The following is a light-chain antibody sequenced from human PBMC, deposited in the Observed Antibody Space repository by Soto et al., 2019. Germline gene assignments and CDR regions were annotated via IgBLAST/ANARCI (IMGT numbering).Light chain of an antibody. CDR1: QSLAHIDGNTY. CDR3: MEGTHWPYT. J-gene: IGKJ2*01. CDR2: RVS. Sequence: DVVVTQSPLSLPVTLGQPASISCRCSQSLAHIDGNTYLNWFHQRPGQSPRRLIYRVSNRDSGVPDRFSGSGSCTDFTLEISRVEAEDVGIYFCMEGTHWPYTFGQGTKLEIK. V-gene: IGKV2-30*02.